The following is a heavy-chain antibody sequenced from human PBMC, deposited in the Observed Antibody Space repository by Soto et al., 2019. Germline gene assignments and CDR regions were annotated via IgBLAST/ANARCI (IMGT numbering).Heavy chain of an antibody. CDR2: IYYSGST. V-gene: IGHV4-31*03. J-gene: IGHJ3*02. D-gene: IGHD5-12*01. Sequence: KPSETLSLTCTVSGGSISSGGYYWSWIRQHPGKGVEWIGYIYYSGSTYYNPSLKSRVTISVDTSKNQFSLKLSSVTAADTAVYYCARWWLMSRNAFDIWGQGTMVTVSS. CDR1: GGSISSGGYY. CDR3: ARWWLMSRNAFDI.